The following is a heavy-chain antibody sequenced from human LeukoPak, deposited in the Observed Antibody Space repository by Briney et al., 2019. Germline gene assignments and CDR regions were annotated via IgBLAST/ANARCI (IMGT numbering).Heavy chain of an antibody. Sequence: ASVKVSCKASGYTFTCYYMNWVRQATGQGLEWMGWINPNSGGTNYAQKFQGRVTMTRDTSISTAYMELSRLRSDDTAGYYCARGKWLGLYYFDYWGQGTPVTVSS. CDR1: GYTFTCYY. CDR3: ARGKWLGLYYFDY. V-gene: IGHV1-2*02. CDR2: INPNSGGT. D-gene: IGHD6-19*01. J-gene: IGHJ4*02.